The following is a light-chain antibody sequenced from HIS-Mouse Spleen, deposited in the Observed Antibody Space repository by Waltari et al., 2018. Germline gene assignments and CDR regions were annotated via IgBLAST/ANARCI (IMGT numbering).Light chain of an antibody. J-gene: IGKJ2*01. V-gene: IGKV1-5*03. Sequence: DIQMTQSPSTLSASVGDRVTITCRASQSISSWLAWYQLKPGKAPKLLIYKASSLESGVPSRFSGSGSGTEFTLTISSLQPDDFATYYCQQYNSYSPGYTFGQGTKLEIK. CDR3: QQYNSYSPGYT. CDR2: KAS. CDR1: QSISSW.